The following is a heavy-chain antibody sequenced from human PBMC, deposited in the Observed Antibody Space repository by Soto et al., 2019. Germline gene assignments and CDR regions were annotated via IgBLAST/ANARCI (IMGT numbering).Heavy chain of an antibody. CDR1: GFTFSSYW. Sequence: GGSLRLSCAASGFTFSSYWMSWVRQAPGKGLEWVANIKQDGSEKYYVDSVKGRFTISRDNAKNSLYLQMNSLRAEDTAVYYCARVVDTAMGYYYYYYYGMDVWGQGTTVTV. CDR2: IKQDGSEK. V-gene: IGHV3-7*01. CDR3: ARVVDTAMGYYYYYYYGMDV. D-gene: IGHD5-18*01. J-gene: IGHJ6*02.